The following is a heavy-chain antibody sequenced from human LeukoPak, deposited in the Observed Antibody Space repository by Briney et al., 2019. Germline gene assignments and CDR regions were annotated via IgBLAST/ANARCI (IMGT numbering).Heavy chain of an antibody. Sequence: GGSLRLSCAASGFTVSSNYMSWVRQAPGKGLEWVSVIYSGGSTYYADSVKGRFTISRDNSKNTLYLQMNSLRAEDTAVYHCASTFYGDSPPYWGQGTLVTVSS. CDR3: ASTFYGDSPPY. D-gene: IGHD4-17*01. CDR1: GFTVSSNY. V-gene: IGHV3-66*01. J-gene: IGHJ4*02. CDR2: IYSGGST.